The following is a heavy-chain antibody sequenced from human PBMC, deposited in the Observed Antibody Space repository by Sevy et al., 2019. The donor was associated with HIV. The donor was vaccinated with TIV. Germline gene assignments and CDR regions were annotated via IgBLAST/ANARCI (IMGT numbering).Heavy chain of an antibody. D-gene: IGHD3-22*01. V-gene: IGHV3-66*01. CDR3: ARAVEDYSDSSAWDWYFDL. CDR1: GFTVSGNY. Sequence: GGSLRLSCAASGFTVSGNYMSWVRQAPGKGLEWVSGIFSGGNTNFADSVKGRFTISRDNSKNTLSLQMNSLIAEDTAVYYCARAVEDYSDSSAWDWYFDLWGRGTLVTVSS. J-gene: IGHJ2*01. CDR2: IFSGGNT.